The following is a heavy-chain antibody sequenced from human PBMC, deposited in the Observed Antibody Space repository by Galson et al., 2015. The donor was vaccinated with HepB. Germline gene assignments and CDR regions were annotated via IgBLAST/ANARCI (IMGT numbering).Heavy chain of an antibody. V-gene: IGHV3-64*01. CDR3: TRWDCGSDRNRCYEGV. J-gene: IGHJ6*04. D-gene: IGHD2-21*02. CDR2: ISQIGDYT. CDR1: GFSFSTYA. Sequence: SLRLSCAASGFSFSTYAMHWVRQAPGKGLEYVSSISQIGDYTYYGNSVRGRFTISRVNSENTLYLHMGSLTAEDTAVYYCTRWDCGSDRNRCYEGVCGKGTTVTVSS.